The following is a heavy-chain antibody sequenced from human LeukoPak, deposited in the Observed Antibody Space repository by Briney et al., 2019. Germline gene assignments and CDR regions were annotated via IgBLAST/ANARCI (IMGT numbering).Heavy chain of an antibody. D-gene: IGHD2-15*01. CDR3: ARGYCSGGSCYSYYYYNYMDV. Sequence: GSLRLSCTASGFTFGDYAMSWIRQPPGKGLEWIGEINHSGTTNYNSSLRSRVTISVDTSKNQFSLKLSSVTAADTAVYYCARGYCSGGSCYSYYYYNYMDVWGKGTTVTVSS. J-gene: IGHJ6*03. V-gene: IGHV4-34*01. CDR1: GFTFGDYA. CDR2: INHSGTT.